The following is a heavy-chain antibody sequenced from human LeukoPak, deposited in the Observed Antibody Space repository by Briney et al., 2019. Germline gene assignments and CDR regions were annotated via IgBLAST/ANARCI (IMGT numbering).Heavy chain of an antibody. Sequence: PSETLSLTCTVSGGSISSYYWSWIRQPPGKGLEWIGYIYYSGSTNYNPSLRSRVTISVDTSKNQFSLKVSSVTAAGTAVYYCARQTGSGLFILPGGQGTLVTVSS. J-gene: IGHJ4*02. V-gene: IGHV4-59*01. CDR1: GGSISSYY. CDR3: ARQTGSGLFILP. D-gene: IGHD3/OR15-3a*01. CDR2: IYYSGST.